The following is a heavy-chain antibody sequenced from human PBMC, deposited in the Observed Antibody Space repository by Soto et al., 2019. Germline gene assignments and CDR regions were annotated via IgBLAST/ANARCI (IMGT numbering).Heavy chain of an antibody. Sequence: EVQLLESGGGLVQPGGSLRLSCAASGFTFRSYAMNWVRQAPGKGLEWVSGISGSGGSTYYADSVKGRFTISRDNPKNRLYRQLNSLRAEDTALYYCAKPGYSSSWYRNFDYWGQGTLVTVCS. D-gene: IGHD6-13*01. V-gene: IGHV3-23*01. J-gene: IGHJ4*02. CDR2: ISGSGGST. CDR1: GFTFRSYA. CDR3: AKPGYSSSWYRNFDY.